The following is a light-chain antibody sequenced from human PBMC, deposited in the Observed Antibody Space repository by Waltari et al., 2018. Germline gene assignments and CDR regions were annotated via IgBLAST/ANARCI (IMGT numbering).Light chain of an antibody. Sequence: QLVLTQSTSASASLGASVKLTCTLSSGHSSNVIAWHQQQPEKGPRYLLKVNSDGSHSKGDKIPNRFSGSSSGAEHYLTIASLQSEDEADYYCQTGRHGTWVFGGGTNLTVL. CDR1: SGHSSNV. V-gene: IGLV4-69*01. CDR3: QTGRHGTWV. J-gene: IGLJ3*02. CDR2: VNSDGSH.